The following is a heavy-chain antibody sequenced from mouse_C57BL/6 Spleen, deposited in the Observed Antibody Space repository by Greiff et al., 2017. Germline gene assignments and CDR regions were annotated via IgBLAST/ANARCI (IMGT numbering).Heavy chain of an antibody. CDR1: GFTFSDYG. CDR3: ARPGATVVPYWYFDV. CDR2: ISSGSSTI. Sequence: EVHLVESGGGLVKPGGSLKLSCAASGFTFSDYGMHWVRQAPEKGLEWVAYISSGSSTIYYADTVKGRFTISRDNAKNTLFLQMTSLRSEDTAMYYCARPGATVVPYWYFDVWGTGTTVTVSS. J-gene: IGHJ1*03. D-gene: IGHD1-1*01. V-gene: IGHV5-17*01.